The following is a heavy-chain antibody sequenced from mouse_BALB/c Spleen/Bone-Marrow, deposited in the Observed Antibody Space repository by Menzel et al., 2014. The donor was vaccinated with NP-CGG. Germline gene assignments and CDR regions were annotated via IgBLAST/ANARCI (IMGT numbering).Heavy chain of an antibody. CDR3: ARSFTTVVEEDYFDY. CDR1: GYSITSDYA. D-gene: IGHD1-1*01. J-gene: IGHJ2*01. CDR2: ISYSSST. Sequence: DVKLVESGPGLVKPSQSLSLPCTVTGYSITSDYAWNWIRQFPGNKLEWMGYISYSSSTSYNPSLKSRISITRDTSKNQFFLQLNSVTTEDTATYYCARSFTTVVEEDYFDYWGQGTTLTVSS. V-gene: IGHV3-2*02.